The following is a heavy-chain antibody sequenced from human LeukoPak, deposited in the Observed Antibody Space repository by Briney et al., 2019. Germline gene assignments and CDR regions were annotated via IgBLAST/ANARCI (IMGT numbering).Heavy chain of an antibody. V-gene: IGHV4-4*07. CDR3: ARERGILRGDAFDL. CDR2: IYSSGNT. J-gene: IGHJ3*01. D-gene: IGHD1-26*01. Sequence: NPSETLSLTCTVSGVSLSTYYWTWIRQPAGKGLEWIGRIYSSGNTNYNPSLESRVTMSIDTSKHQFSLKLTSVTAADTAVYYCARERGILRGDAFDLWGQGTMVTVSS. CDR1: GVSLSTYY.